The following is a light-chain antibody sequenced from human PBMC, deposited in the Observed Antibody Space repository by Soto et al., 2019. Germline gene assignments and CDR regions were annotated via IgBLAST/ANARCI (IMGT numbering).Light chain of an antibody. J-gene: IGKJ1*01. V-gene: IGKV3-15*01. Sequence: EIVMTQSPATLSVSPGERATLSCRASQSVSTNLAWYQHRPGQAPRLLIYGASNRATGIPDRFSGSGSGTEFTLTISRLQSEDFAVYYCQKYNNWPPGTFGQGTKVDIK. CDR2: GAS. CDR3: QKYNNWPPGT. CDR1: QSVSTN.